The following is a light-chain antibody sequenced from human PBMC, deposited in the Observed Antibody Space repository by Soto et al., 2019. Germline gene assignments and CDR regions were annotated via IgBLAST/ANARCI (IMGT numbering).Light chain of an antibody. Sequence: DIDITRSPATLSASVRDRVTITCRASQSISSWLAWYQQKPGKAPKLLIYDASSLESGVPSRFSGSGSGTEFTLTISSLQPDDFATYYCQQYNSYSSWTFGQGTKV. CDR1: QSISSW. V-gene: IGKV1-5*01. J-gene: IGKJ1*01. CDR3: QQYNSYSSWT. CDR2: DAS.